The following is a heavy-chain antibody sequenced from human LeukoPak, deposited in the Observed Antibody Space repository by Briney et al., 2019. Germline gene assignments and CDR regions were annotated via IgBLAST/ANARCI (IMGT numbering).Heavy chain of an antibody. CDR3: ATIVYGSGIYDAFDI. Sequence: GASRLISGTASGSLFTSYLICCVRPLPGKVLEWAGIIYAGDSDTRYSPSFQGQVTISADKSISTADLQWSSLKASDTAMYHCATIVYGSGIYDAFDIWGQGTMVTVSS. CDR1: GSLFTSYL. V-gene: IGHV5-51*01. CDR2: IYAGDSDT. D-gene: IGHD3-10*01. J-gene: IGHJ3*02.